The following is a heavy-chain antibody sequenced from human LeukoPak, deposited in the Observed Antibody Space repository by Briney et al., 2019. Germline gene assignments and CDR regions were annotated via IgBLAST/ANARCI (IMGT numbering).Heavy chain of an antibody. CDR3: ARYGREYQLLYDYYYYGMDV. D-gene: IGHD2-2*02. V-gene: IGHV4-59*01. Sequence: PSETLSLTCTVSGGSISSYYWSWIRQPPGKGLGWIGYIYYSGSTNYNPSLKSRVTISVDTSKNQFSLKLSSVTAADTAVYYCARYGREYQLLYDYYYYGMDVWGQGTTVTVSS. CDR2: IYYSGST. J-gene: IGHJ6*02. CDR1: GGSISSYY.